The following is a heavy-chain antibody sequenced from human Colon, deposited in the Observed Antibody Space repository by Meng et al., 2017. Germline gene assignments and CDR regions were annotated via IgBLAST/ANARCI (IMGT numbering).Heavy chain of an antibody. D-gene: IGHD2-21*02. CDR1: GFTFDSYA. J-gene: IGHJ4*02. CDR3: ARAFLTGDLTYYFDY. CDR2: ISGIGIST. V-gene: IGHV3-23*01. Sequence: EVQLLESGGNLVQHGGSLRLSCAASGFTFDSYAMGWVRQAPGKGLDWVSGISGIGISTYYADSVKGRFTISRDRSKNTLYLQMNSLRAEDTALYYCARAFLTGDLTYYFDYWGQGTLVTVSS.